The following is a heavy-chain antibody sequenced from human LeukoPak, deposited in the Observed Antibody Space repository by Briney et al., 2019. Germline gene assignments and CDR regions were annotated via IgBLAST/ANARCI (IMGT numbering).Heavy chain of an antibody. CDR1: GHTFTGYY. CDR2: IIPIFGTA. CDR3: ARGGRGIVVPAANQGDYFDY. V-gene: IGHV1-69*13. D-gene: IGHD2-2*01. Sequence: GASVKVSCKASGHTFTGYYMHWVRQAPGQGLEWMGGIIPIFGTANYAQKFQGRVTITADESTSTAYMELSSLRSEDTAVYYCARGGRGIVVPAANQGDYFDYWGQGTLVTVSS. J-gene: IGHJ4*02.